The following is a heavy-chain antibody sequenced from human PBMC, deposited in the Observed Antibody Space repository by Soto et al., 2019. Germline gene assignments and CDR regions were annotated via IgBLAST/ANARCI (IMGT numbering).Heavy chain of an antibody. CDR3: ARVPDR. J-gene: IGHJ5*02. CDR2: IYHNGST. D-gene: IGHD2-2*01. Sequence: PSETLSLTCAVSGGSISSGGYSWSWIRQPPGKGLEWIGYIYHNGSTYYNPSLKSRVTISVDRSKNQFSLKLSSVTAADTAVYYCARVPDRWGQGTLVTVSS. CDR1: GGSISSGGYS. V-gene: IGHV4-30-2*01.